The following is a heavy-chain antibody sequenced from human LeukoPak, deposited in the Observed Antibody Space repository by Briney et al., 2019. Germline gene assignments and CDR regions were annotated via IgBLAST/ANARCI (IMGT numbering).Heavy chain of an antibody. Sequence: PGGSLRLSCAASGFTFSIYSMNWVRQAPGRGLEWLSYIGSSGTTTYYADSVKGRFTISRDNAKNSLYLQMNSLRAEDTAVYYCARDLAIAVAGSWGQGTLVTVSS. D-gene: IGHD6-19*01. CDR2: IGSSGTTT. V-gene: IGHV3-48*04. CDR1: GFTFSIYS. CDR3: ARDLAIAVAGS. J-gene: IGHJ5*02.